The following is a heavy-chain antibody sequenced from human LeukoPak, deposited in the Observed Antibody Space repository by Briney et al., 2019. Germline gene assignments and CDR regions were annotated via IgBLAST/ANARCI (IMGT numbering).Heavy chain of an antibody. CDR1: RFSFSSYA. V-gene: IGHV3-23*01. CDR2: ISGSGGST. J-gene: IGHJ4*02. Sequence: GGSLTLSCAASRFSFSSYAMSWVSQAPGKGLEWASGISGSGGSTYYADSVKGRFTISRDNSKNTLYLQMNSLRAEDTAVYYCANDPGKQQLSYWGQGTLVTVSS. D-gene: IGHD5-18*01. CDR3: ANDPGKQQLSY.